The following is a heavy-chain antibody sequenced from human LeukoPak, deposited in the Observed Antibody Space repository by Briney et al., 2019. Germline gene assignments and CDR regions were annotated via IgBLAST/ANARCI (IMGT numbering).Heavy chain of an antibody. CDR1: GFTFSNYA. CDR3: ARGRQLPRGDAFDI. D-gene: IGHD6-6*01. Sequence: GGSLRLSCAASGFTFSNYAMSWVRQAPGKGLEWVSYISSSSSTIYYADSVKGRFAISRDNAKNSLYLQMNSLRAEDTAVYYCARGRQLPRGDAFDIWGQGTMVTVSS. J-gene: IGHJ3*02. V-gene: IGHV3-48*01. CDR2: ISSSSSTI.